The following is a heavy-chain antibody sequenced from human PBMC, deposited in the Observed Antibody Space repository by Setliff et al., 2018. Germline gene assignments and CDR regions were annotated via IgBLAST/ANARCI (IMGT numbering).Heavy chain of an antibody. CDR3: ASLGYCSSTSCWPYYYYGMDV. CDR1: GYTFTSYA. CDR2: INAGNGNT. J-gene: IGHJ6*02. D-gene: IGHD2-2*01. V-gene: IGHV1-3*01. Sequence: ASVKVSCKASGYTFTSYAMHWVRQAPGQRLEWMGWINAGNGNTKYSQKFQSRVTITRDTSASTAYMELSRLRSEDTAVYYCASLGYCSSTSCWPYYYYGMDVWGQGTTVTVSS.